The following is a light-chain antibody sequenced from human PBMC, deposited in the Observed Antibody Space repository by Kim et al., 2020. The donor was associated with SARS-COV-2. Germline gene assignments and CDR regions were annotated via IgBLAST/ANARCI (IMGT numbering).Light chain of an antibody. J-gene: IGKJ4*01. Sequence: ATVGSKVSIPCRASQSISSYLNWYQQKPGKAPKLLIYAAFSLQSGVPSRVSGSGSGTDFSLTISSLQPEDFATYYCQQSYSTPRTFGGGTKVEIK. CDR1: QSISSY. V-gene: IGKV1-39*01. CDR2: AAF. CDR3: QQSYSTPRT.